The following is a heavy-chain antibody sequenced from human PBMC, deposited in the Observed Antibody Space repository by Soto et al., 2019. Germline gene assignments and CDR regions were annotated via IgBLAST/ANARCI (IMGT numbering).Heavy chain of an antibody. CDR1: GFTFSSYW. Sequence: GGSLRLSCAASGFTFSSYWMSWVRQAPGKGLEWVANIKQDGSEKYYVDSVKGRFTISRDNAKNSLYLQMNSLRAEGTAVYYCERLDYSNYVDYWGQGTLVTSPQ. V-gene: IGHV3-7*01. D-gene: IGHD4-4*01. J-gene: IGHJ4*02. CDR2: IKQDGSEK. CDR3: ERLDYSNYVDY.